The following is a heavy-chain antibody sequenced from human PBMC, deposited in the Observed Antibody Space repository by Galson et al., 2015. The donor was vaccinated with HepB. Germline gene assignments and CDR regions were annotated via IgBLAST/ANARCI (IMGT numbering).Heavy chain of an antibody. CDR3: ARDLRYCSSTSCHAPGY. Sequence: SLRLSCAASGFTFSSYAMHWVRQAPGKGLEWVAVISYDGSNKYYADSVKGRFTISRDNSKNTLYLQMNSLRAEDTAVYYCARDLRYCSSTSCHAPGYWGQGTLVTVSS. J-gene: IGHJ4*02. D-gene: IGHD2-2*01. V-gene: IGHV3-30-3*01. CDR2: ISYDGSNK. CDR1: GFTFSSYA.